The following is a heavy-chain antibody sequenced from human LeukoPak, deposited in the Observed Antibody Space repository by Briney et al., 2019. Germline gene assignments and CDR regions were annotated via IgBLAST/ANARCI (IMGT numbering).Heavy chain of an antibody. CDR2: LSGSGSST. J-gene: IGHJ4*02. D-gene: IGHD1-26*01. V-gene: IGHV3-23*01. CDR3: AKGGGHNYFGS. Sequence: SGGSLRLSCAASGFTFSSYSMNWVRQAPGKGLEWVSSLSGSGSSTHYADSVKGRFTISRDNSKNTVYLQMNSLRAEDTAVYYCAKGGGHNYFGSWGQGTLVTVSS. CDR1: GFTFSSYS.